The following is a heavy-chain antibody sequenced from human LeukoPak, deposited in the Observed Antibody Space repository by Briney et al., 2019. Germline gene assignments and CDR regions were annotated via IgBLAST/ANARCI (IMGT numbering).Heavy chain of an antibody. D-gene: IGHD1-20*01. Sequence: SETLSLTCTVSGGSISSYYWSWIRQPAGKGLEWIGRIYTSGSTNYNPSLKSRVTMSVDTSKNQFSLKLSSVTAADTAVYYCARDRYNYNDALPFDYWGQGTLVTVSS. CDR2: IYTSGST. J-gene: IGHJ4*02. CDR1: GGSISSYY. CDR3: ARDRYNYNDALPFDY. V-gene: IGHV4-4*07.